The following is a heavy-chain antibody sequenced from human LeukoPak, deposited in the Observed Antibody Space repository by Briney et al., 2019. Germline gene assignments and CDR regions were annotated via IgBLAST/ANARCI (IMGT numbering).Heavy chain of an antibody. CDR2: IYYSGST. Sequence: SETLSLTCTVSGGSISSYYWSWIRQPPGKGLEWIGYIYYSGSTNYNPSPKSRVTISVDTSKNQFSLKLSSVTAADAAVYYCARAAHKGVPAAPFDYWGQGTLVTVSS. CDR1: GGSISSYY. D-gene: IGHD2-2*01. V-gene: IGHV4-59*01. J-gene: IGHJ4*02. CDR3: ARAAHKGVPAAPFDY.